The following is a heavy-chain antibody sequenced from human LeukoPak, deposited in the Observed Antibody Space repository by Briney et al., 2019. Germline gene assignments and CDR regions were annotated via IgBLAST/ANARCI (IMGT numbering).Heavy chain of an antibody. CDR2: INANNSGT. V-gene: IGHV1-2*02. D-gene: IGHD1-1*01. CDR1: GYAFTGYS. Sequence: ASVTVSCKASGYAFTGYSMHWVRHAPGQGIGWMGWINANNSGTTDAQRFQGRVTVTSDTTIITVYMELSRLTCDDTAVYYCARGDLEGYDFWGQGTLVTVSS. CDR3: ARGDLEGYDF. J-gene: IGHJ4*02.